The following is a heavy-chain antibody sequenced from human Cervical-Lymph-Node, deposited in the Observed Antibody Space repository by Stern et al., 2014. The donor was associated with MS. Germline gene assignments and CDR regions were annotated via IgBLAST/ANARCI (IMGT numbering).Heavy chain of an antibody. V-gene: IGHV4-39*01. CDR1: GGSISSSSYY. J-gene: IGHJ5*02. Sequence: QLQLQESGPGLVKPSETLSLTCTVSGGSISSSSYYWGWIRQPPGKGLEWIGRIYYSGSTYYNPSLKGRVTIPLDTPKTQFPRKLSSVTAADTAVYYCARQGIEKWLRPVNWFDPWGQGTLVTVSS. CDR2: IYYSGST. CDR3: ARQGIEKWLRPVNWFDP. D-gene: IGHD5-12*01.